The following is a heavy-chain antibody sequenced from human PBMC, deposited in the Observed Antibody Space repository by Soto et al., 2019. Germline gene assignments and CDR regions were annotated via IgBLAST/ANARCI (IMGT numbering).Heavy chain of an antibody. Sequence: EVQLVESGGGLAQSGGSLRLSCAASGFMFNDYEMNWVRQAPGKGLECVSYISEGGTTTHYTDSVKGRFTISRDNAKESLYLQMNSLTPEDTATYFCVRDARGGGLLLWDCWGQGVVVSVSS. D-gene: IGHD3-16*01. CDR1: GFMFNDYE. V-gene: IGHV3-48*03. CDR3: VRDARGGGLLLWDC. CDR2: ISEGGTTT. J-gene: IGHJ4*02.